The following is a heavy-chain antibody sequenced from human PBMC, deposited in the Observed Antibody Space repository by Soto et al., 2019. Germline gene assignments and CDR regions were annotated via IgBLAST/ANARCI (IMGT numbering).Heavy chain of an antibody. Sequence: EVQLVESGGGLIQPGGSLRLSCAASGFPFNIYSMNWVRQAPGKGPEWVSYMTGDGRSIHTADSVKGRFTISRDNARTSLFLQMNDLRAEDTAVYYCARCVEYGFDKWGQGTMVTVSS. CDR2: MTGDGRSI. CDR3: ARCVEYGFDK. J-gene: IGHJ3*02. D-gene: IGHD3-3*01. CDR1: GFPFNIYS. V-gene: IGHV3-48*04.